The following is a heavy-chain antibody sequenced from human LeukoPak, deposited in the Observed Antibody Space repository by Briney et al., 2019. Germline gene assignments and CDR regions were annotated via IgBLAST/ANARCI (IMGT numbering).Heavy chain of an antibody. CDR3: ARVVSVAWSERRPGYYYMDV. Sequence: GRSLRLSCAASGFTFSTYSMSWVRQAPGKGLEWVSSISSSRSYIYYADSVKGRFTISRDNAKNSLYLQMNSLRAEDTAVYYCARVVSVAWSERRPGYYYMDVWGKGTTVTVSS. J-gene: IGHJ6*03. CDR2: ISSSRSYI. V-gene: IGHV3-21*01. D-gene: IGHD1-1*01. CDR1: GFTFSTYS.